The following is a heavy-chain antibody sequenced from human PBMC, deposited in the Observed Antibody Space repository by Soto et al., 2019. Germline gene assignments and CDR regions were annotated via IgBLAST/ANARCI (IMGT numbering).Heavy chain of an antibody. CDR2: ISSSGSTI. J-gene: IGHJ5*02. D-gene: IGHD6-13*01. Sequence: GGSLRHSCAAAGVPFSAYYMLWIRTAPGKGVEWVSYISSSGSTIYYADSVKGRFTISRDNAKNSLYLQMDSLRAEDTAVYYCARDGETIAAAGTRKWFDPWGQGNRVSVSS. CDR1: GVPFSAYY. CDR3: ARDGETIAAAGTRKWFDP. V-gene: IGHV3-11*01.